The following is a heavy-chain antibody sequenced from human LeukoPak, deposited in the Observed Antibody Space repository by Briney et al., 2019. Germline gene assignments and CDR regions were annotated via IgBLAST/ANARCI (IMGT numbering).Heavy chain of an antibody. D-gene: IGHD6-19*01. V-gene: IGHV1-3*02. CDR3: ARVGDCYLIAVAGTPWFDY. J-gene: IGHJ4*02. Sequence: ASEKVSCKASGYTFTSYAMHWVRQAPGQMLEWMGWSNAGNGNTKYSQEFQGRVTITRDTSASTAYMELSSLRSEDMAVYYCARVGDCYLIAVAGTPWFDYWGQGTLVTVSS. CDR2: SNAGNGNT. CDR1: GYTFTSYA.